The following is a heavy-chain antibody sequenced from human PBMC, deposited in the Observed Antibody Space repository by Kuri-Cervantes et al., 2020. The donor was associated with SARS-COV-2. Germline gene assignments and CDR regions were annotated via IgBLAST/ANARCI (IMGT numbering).Heavy chain of an antibody. V-gene: IGHV1-2*02. CDR1: GYTFTGYY. J-gene: IGHJ4*02. CDR3: ATNRCTNGVCSVYYFDY. Sequence: ASVKVSCKASGYTFTGYYIHWVRQAPGQGLEWMGWINPNFGGTNYAQEFQGRVTMTRDTSISTAYMELSRLRSDDMAVYYCATNRCTNGVCSVYYFDYWGQGTLVTVSS. D-gene: IGHD2-8*01. CDR2: INPNFGGT.